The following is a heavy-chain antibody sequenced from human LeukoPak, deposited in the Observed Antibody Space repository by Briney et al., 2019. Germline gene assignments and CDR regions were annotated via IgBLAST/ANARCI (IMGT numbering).Heavy chain of an antibody. V-gene: IGHV3-7*01. CDR2: IKQDGSEK. D-gene: IGHD2-8*01. CDR3: ARGLSWSPFDY. Sequence: GGSLRLSCAASGFSFSGYWMSWVRQAPGKGLEWVANIKQDGSEKYYVDSVKGRFTISRDNAKNTLYLQMNSLRAEDTAVYYCARGLSWSPFDYWGQGTLVTVSS. J-gene: IGHJ4*02. CDR1: GFSFSGYW.